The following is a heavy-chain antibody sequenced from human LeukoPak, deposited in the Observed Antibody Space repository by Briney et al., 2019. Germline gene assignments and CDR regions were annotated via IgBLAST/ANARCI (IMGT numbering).Heavy chain of an antibody. Sequence: PGGSLRLSCAASGFTFSSYWMSWVRQAPGKGLEWVANIKDDGRDKNYVASVKGRFTISRDNAKNSVYLQMNSLRAEDTAVYYCARDNYRVFDYWGQGTLVTVSS. J-gene: IGHJ4*02. CDR2: IKDDGRDK. D-gene: IGHD1-1*01. CDR3: ARDNYRVFDY. V-gene: IGHV3-7*01. CDR1: GFTFSSYW.